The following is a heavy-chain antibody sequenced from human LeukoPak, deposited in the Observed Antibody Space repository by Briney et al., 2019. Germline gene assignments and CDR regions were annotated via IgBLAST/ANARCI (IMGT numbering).Heavy chain of an antibody. D-gene: IGHD1-14*01. J-gene: IGHJ6*04. CDR2: IIPIFGTA. CDR1: GGTFSSYA. V-gene: IGHV1-69*06. Sequence: SVKVSCKASGGTFSSYAISWVRQAPGQGLEWMGGIIPIFGTANYAQKFQGRVTITADKSTSTAYMELSSLRSEATAVSYCARDHPTGYYGMDVWGKGTTVTVSS. CDR3: ARDHPTGYYGMDV.